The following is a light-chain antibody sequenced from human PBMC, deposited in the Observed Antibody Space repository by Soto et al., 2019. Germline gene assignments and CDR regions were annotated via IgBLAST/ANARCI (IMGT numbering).Light chain of an antibody. V-gene: IGKV1-39*01. CDR2: AAS. Sequence: DIQVSQSPSSLSASVGDRVTLTCRASQTISTYLNWYQQKPGKAPKLLIYAASSLQSGVPSRFSGSGSGTDFTLSVSSLQPEDFATYYCQQTYTTPRTFGQGTKV. J-gene: IGKJ1*01. CDR3: QQTYTTPRT. CDR1: QTISTY.